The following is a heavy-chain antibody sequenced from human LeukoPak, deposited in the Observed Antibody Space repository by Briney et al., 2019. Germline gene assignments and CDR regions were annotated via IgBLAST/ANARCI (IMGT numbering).Heavy chain of an antibody. Sequence: GGSLRLSCVASGFTVSSNYMSWVRQAPGKGLEWVSVIYSDGRTYYADSVKGRFTISRDNSKNTLYLETNSLRAEDTAVYYCAKDVPPYSSGWYPYYYYYGMDVWGQGTTVTVSS. D-gene: IGHD6-19*01. CDR1: GFTVSSNY. CDR2: IYSDGRT. V-gene: IGHV3-53*01. CDR3: AKDVPPYSSGWYPYYYYYGMDV. J-gene: IGHJ6*02.